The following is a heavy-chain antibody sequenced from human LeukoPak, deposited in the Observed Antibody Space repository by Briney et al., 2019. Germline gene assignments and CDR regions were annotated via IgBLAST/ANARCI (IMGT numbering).Heavy chain of an antibody. V-gene: IGHV5-51*01. CDR1: GYSFNTYW. D-gene: IGHD3-9*01. CDR2: IYPGDSDT. J-gene: IGHJ3*02. CDR3: ARLAPHYDILTGYYRPDAFDI. Sequence: GESLKISCKGSGYSFNTYWIGWVRQMPGKGLEWMGIIYPGDSDTKYSPSFQGQVTISADKSISTAYLQWSSLKASDTAMYYCARLAPHYDILTGYYRPDAFDIWGQGTMVTVSS.